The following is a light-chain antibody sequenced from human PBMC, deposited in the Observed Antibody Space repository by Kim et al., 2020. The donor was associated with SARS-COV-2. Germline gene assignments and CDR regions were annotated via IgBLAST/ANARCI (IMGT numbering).Light chain of an antibody. J-gene: IGLJ3*02. V-gene: IGLV2-8*01. CDR3: SSYAGSNNWV. CDR2: EVS. CDR1: SSDVGGYNY. Sequence: QSALTQPPSASGSPGQSVTISCTGTSSDVGGYNYVSWYQQHPGKAPTLMIYEVSKRPSGISDRFSGSKSGNTASLTVSGLQADDEADYYCSSYAGSNNWVFGGGTKVTVL.